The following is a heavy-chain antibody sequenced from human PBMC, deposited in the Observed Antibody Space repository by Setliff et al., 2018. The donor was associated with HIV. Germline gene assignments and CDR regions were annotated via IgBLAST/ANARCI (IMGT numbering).Heavy chain of an antibody. CDR1: GYTFTSSA. CDR2: INTDTGRT. D-gene: IGHD6-19*01. CDR3: ARGYSSGWSDY. Sequence: ASVKVSCKASGYTFTSSAMSWVRQAPGQGLEWMGWINTDTGRTTYAQGFTGRFVFPLDTSVSTAYLQISSLKAEDTAVYFCARGYSSGWSDYWGQGTLVTVSS. J-gene: IGHJ4*02. V-gene: IGHV7-4-1*02.